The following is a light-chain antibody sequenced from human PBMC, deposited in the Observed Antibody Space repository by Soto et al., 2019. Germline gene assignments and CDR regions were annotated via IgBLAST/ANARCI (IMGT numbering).Light chain of an antibody. CDR3: QQYTSDPWT. CDR1: QNIYSW. CDR2: EAS. Sequence: DTQMKKKNSTLSASVGDKVTITCRASQNIYSWLAWYQQKPGKAPKLLIYEASSLESGVPSRFSGSGSGTEFTLTITSLQPVDFASYYCQQYTSDPWTFGQGTKVDIK. V-gene: IGKV1-5*03. J-gene: IGKJ1*01.